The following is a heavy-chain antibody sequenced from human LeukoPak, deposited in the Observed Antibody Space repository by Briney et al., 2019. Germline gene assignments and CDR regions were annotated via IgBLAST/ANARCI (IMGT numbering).Heavy chain of an antibody. Sequence: PGGSLRLSCAASGFTFSSYGMHWVRQAPGKGLEWVAFIRYDGSNKYYADSVKGRFTISRDNSKNTLYLQMNSLRTEDTAVYYCAKLTVPLDAFESWGQGTMVTVSS. CDR1: GFTFSSYG. D-gene: IGHD2-2*01. CDR3: AKLTVPLDAFES. J-gene: IGHJ3*02. V-gene: IGHV3-30*02. CDR2: IRYDGSNK.